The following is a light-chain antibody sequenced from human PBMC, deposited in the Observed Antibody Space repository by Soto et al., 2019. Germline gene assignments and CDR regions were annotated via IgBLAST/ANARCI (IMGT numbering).Light chain of an antibody. CDR3: QQDNNWPPGT. Sequence: EIVMTPSPATLSVSPGERATLSCRASQSVSSNLAWYQQKPGQAPRLLIYGASTRATGIPARFSGSGSGTEFTLTISSLQSEDFAVYYCQQDNNWPPGTFGHGTKVEIK. CDR2: GAS. V-gene: IGKV3-15*01. CDR1: QSVSSN. J-gene: IGKJ1*01.